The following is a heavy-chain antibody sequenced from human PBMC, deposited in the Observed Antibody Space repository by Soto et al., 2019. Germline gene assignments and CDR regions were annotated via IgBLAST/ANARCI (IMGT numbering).Heavy chain of an antibody. Sequence: GGSLILSCAASGFPLRTYTMNWVRESPGKGLERVSSISISSSDRYYADSVRGRFTISRDNAKTALYLQMNSLRADDTAVYFCVRGMNPLFGGQGTLVTVSS. CDR3: VRGMNPLF. V-gene: IGHV3-21*06. CDR2: ISISSSDR. CDR1: GFPLRTYT. J-gene: IGHJ4*01.